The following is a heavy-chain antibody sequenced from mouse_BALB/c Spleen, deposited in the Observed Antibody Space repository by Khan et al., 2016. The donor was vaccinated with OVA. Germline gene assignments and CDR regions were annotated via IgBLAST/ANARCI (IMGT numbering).Heavy chain of an antibody. D-gene: IGHD1-1*02. Sequence: VQLQQSGPGLVKPSQSLSLTCTVTGYSITSDYAWNWIRQFPGNKLEWRGFISYSGNTKYNPSLKSRFSITRDTSKNQFFLQLNSVTTEDTATYYCARVYGGDFDYWGQGTSLTVSS. CDR1: GYSITSDYA. CDR2: ISYSGNT. V-gene: IGHV3-2*02. J-gene: IGHJ2*02. CDR3: ARVYGGDFDY.